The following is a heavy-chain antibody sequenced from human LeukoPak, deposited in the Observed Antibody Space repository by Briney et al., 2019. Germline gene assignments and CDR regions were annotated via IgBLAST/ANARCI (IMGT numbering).Heavy chain of an antibody. J-gene: IGHJ4*02. CDR1: GFTFSSYG. CDR2: ISYDGSNK. V-gene: IGHV3-30*18. Sequence: PGGSLRLSCAASGFTFSSYGMHWVRQAPGKGLEWVAVISYDGSNKYYAGSVKGRFTISRDNSKNTLYLQMNSLRAEDTAVYYCAKDRAAAKRVDYFDYWGQGTLVTVSS. D-gene: IGHD2-15*01. CDR3: AKDRAAAKRVDYFDY.